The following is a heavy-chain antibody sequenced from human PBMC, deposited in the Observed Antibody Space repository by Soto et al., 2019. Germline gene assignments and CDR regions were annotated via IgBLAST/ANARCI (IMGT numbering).Heavy chain of an antibody. CDR3: ARDQELLGGNWFDP. D-gene: IGHD2-15*01. V-gene: IGHV1-69*04. J-gene: IGHJ5*02. Sequence: ASVKVSCKASGGTFSSYTISWVRQAPGQGLEWMGRIIPILGIANYAQKFQGRVTITADKSTSTAYMELSSLRSEDTAVYYCARDQELLGGNWFDPWGQGTLVTVSS. CDR1: GGTFSSYT. CDR2: IIPILGIA.